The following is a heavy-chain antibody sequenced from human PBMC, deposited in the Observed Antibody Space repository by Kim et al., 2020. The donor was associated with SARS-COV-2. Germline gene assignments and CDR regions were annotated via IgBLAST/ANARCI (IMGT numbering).Heavy chain of an antibody. CDR1: GFTFSSYS. CDR2: ISSSSSTI. Sequence: GGSLRLSCAASGFTFSSYSMNWVRQAPGNGLEWVSYISSSSSTIYYADSVKGRFTISRDNAKNSLYLQMNSLRDEDTAVYYCARDYSSSWYKGVYFDYWGQGTLVTVSS. J-gene: IGHJ4*02. V-gene: IGHV3-48*02. D-gene: IGHD6-13*01. CDR3: ARDYSSSWYKGVYFDY.